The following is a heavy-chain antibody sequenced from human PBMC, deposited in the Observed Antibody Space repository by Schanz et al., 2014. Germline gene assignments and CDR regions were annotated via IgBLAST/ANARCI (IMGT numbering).Heavy chain of an antibody. CDR2: ISVYTGNT. Sequence: QVQLVQSGAEVKRPGASVKVSCKASGYIFINSGISWVRQAPGQGLEWMGWISVYTGNTKYGQKVQGRVTMTTDTSASTAYMELSSLRSEDTAVYYCARGIGGYGANNYFDYWGQGTLVTVSS. CDR3: ARGIGGYGANNYFDY. CDR1: GYIFINSG. J-gene: IGHJ4*02. V-gene: IGHV1-18*01. D-gene: IGHD5-12*01.